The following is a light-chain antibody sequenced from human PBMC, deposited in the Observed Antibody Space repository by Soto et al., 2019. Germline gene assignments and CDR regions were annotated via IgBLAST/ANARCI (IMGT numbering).Light chain of an antibody. V-gene: IGLV2-14*01. Sequence: QSALTQPASVSGSPGQSITISCTGTSSDVGGYNYVSWYQQHPGKAPKLIIYNVSNRPSGVSNRFSGSKSGNTASPTISGLQAEDEGHYYCSSFTSSNTLLFGGGTKLTVL. CDR2: NVS. CDR1: SSDVGGYNY. J-gene: IGLJ2*01. CDR3: SSFTSSNTLL.